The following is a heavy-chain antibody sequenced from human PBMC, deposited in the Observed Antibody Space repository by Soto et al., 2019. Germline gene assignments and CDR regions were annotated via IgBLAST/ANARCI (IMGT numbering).Heavy chain of an antibody. V-gene: IGHV4-39*07. J-gene: IGHJ5*02. CDR1: GGSIGGSSYY. CDR3: ARDRYYYDSSGYYGFDP. D-gene: IGHD3-22*01. Sequence: PSETLSLTCTVSGGSIGGSSYYWGWIRQPPGKGLEWIGSIYYSGSTYYNPSLKSRVTISVDTSKNQFSLKLSSVTAADTAVYYCARDRYYYDSSGYYGFDPWGQGTLVTVSS. CDR2: IYYSGST.